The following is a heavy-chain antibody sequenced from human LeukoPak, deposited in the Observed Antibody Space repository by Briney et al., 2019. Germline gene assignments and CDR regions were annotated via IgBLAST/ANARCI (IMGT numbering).Heavy chain of an antibody. CDR1: GFTFSSYG. D-gene: IGHD3-3*01. V-gene: IGHV3-30*18. CDR3: AKGALYYDFWSGYPD. J-gene: IGHJ4*02. CDR2: ISYDGSNK. Sequence: GGSLRLSCAASGFTFSSYGMHWVRQAPGKGLEWVAVISYDGSNKYYADSVKGRFTISRDNSKNTLYLQMNSLRAEDTAVYYCAKGALYYDFWSGYPDWGQGTLVIVSS.